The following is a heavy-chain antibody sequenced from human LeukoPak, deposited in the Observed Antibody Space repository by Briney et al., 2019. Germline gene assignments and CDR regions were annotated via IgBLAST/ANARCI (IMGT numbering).Heavy chain of an antibody. CDR3: ARVNTMVRGVIMIPNANWFDP. V-gene: IGHV4-4*02. Sequence: SETLSLTCAVSGGSISSSNWWSWVRQPPGKGLEWIGEIYHSGSTNYNPSLKSRVTISVDKSKNQFSLKLSSVTAADTAVYYCARVNTMVRGVIMIPNANWFDPWGQGTLVTVSS. J-gene: IGHJ5*02. CDR2: IYHSGST. CDR1: GGSISSSNW. D-gene: IGHD3-10*01.